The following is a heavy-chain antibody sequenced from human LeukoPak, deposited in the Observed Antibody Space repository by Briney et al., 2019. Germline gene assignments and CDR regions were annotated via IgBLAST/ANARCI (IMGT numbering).Heavy chain of an antibody. Sequence: PGGSLRLSCAASGLTFSSYAMSWVRQAPGQGLEWVSAISGSGGSTYYADSVKGRFTISRDNSKNTLYLQMNSLRAEDTAVYYCAKDIVVVVAATPDYWGRGTLVTVSS. CDR1: GLTFSSYA. V-gene: IGHV3-23*01. CDR3: AKDIVVVVAATPDY. J-gene: IGHJ4*02. D-gene: IGHD2-15*01. CDR2: ISGSGGST.